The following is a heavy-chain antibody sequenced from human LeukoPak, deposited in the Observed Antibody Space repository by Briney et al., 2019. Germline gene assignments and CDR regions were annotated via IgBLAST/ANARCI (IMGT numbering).Heavy chain of an antibody. Sequence: PSQTLSLTCTVSGGSISSGGYYWSWIRQHPGKGLEWIGYIYYSGSTYYNPSLKSRVTISVDTSKNQFSLKLSSVTAADTAVYYCARGWAIDYSDPTVMDYWFDPWGQGTLVTVSS. J-gene: IGHJ5*02. D-gene: IGHD4-17*01. CDR2: IYYSGST. CDR1: GGSISSGGYY. CDR3: ARGWAIDYSDPTVMDYWFDP. V-gene: IGHV4-31*03.